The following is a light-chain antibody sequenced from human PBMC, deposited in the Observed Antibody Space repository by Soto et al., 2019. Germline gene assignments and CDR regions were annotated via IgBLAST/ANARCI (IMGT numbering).Light chain of an antibody. J-gene: IGLJ1*01. CDR2: EGS. Sequence: QSALTQPASVSGSPGQSITISCTGTRSDVGSYNLVSWYQQHPGQAPKVMIYEGSKRPSGVSNRFSGSKSGNTASLTISGLQAEDEGDYYCCSYAGSNTDVFGTGTKLTVL. V-gene: IGLV2-23*01. CDR3: CSYAGSNTDV. CDR1: RSDVGSYNL.